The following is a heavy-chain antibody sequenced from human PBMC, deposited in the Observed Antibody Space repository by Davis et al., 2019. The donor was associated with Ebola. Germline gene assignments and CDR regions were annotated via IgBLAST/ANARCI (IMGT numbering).Heavy chain of an antibody. V-gene: IGHV3-21*01. CDR2: ISSSSSYI. CDR3: ARDRGQQLVHNYYYYYGMDV. J-gene: IGHJ6*04. CDR1: GFTFSSYS. D-gene: IGHD6-13*01. Sequence: GGSLRLSCAASGFTFSSYSMNWVRQAPGKGLEWVSSISSSSSYIYYADSVKGRFTISRDNAKNSLYLQMNSLRAEDTAVYYCARDRGQQLVHNYYYYYGMDVWGKGTTVTVSS.